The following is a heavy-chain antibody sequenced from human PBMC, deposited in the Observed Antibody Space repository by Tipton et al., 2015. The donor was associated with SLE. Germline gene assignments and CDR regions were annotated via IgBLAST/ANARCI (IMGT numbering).Heavy chain of an antibody. D-gene: IGHD5-18*01. V-gene: IGHV4-4*02. CDR1: GGSISSSNW. Sequence: TLSLTCAVSGGSISSSNWWSWVRQPPGKGLEWIGEIYHSGSTNYNPSLKSRVTISVDTSKNQFSLKLSSVTAADTAVYYCARGDVDTAMGSLFDYWGQGTLVTASS. CDR2: IYHSGST. CDR3: ARGDVDTAMGSLFDY. J-gene: IGHJ4*02.